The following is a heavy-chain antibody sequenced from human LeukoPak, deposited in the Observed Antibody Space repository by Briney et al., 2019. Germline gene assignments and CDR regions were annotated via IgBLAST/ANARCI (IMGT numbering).Heavy chain of an antibody. Sequence: ASVKVSCKASGYSFTNYALAWVRQAPGQGLEWVGWISAYNGGTAYAQKLQDRVTLTTDTATRTVYIELRSLTSDDTAKYYCARASRMVRGAFDVWGQGPMVTVSS. D-gene: IGHD3-10*01. CDR3: ARASRMVRGAFDV. CDR1: GYSFTNYA. CDR2: ISAYNGGT. V-gene: IGHV1-18*01. J-gene: IGHJ3*01.